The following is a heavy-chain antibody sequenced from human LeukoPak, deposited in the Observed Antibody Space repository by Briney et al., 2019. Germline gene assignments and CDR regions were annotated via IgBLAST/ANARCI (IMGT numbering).Heavy chain of an antibody. CDR2: ISSSSSTI. J-gene: IGHJ6*02. CDR3: ARIHSSSWYGESGYGMDV. CDR1: GFTFSSYS. V-gene: IGHV3-48*01. D-gene: IGHD6-13*01. Sequence: GGSLRLSCAASGFTFSSYSMNWVRQAPGKGLEWVSYISSSSSTIYYADSAKGRFTISRDNAKNSLYLQMNSLRAEDTAVYYCARIHSSSWYGESGYGMDVWGQGTTVTVSS.